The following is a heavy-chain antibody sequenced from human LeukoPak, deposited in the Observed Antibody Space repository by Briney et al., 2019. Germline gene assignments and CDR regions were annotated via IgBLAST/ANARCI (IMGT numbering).Heavy chain of an antibody. V-gene: IGHV1-8*01. D-gene: IGHD3-22*01. Sequence: ASAKVSCKASGYTFTSYDINWVRQATGQGLEWMGWMNPNSGNTGYAQKFQGRVTMTRNTSISTAYMELSSLRSEDTAVYYCARGQGYYYDSSGYYHFDYWGQGTLVTVSS. CDR2: MNPNSGNT. CDR3: ARGQGYYYDSSGYYHFDY. J-gene: IGHJ4*02. CDR1: GYTFTSYD.